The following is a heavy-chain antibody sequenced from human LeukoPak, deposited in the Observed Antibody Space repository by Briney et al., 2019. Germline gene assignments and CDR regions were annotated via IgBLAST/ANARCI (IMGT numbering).Heavy chain of an antibody. D-gene: IGHD3-22*01. CDR2: INSDGTTT. J-gene: IGHJ4*02. V-gene: IGHV3-74*01. CDR1: GFIFSNYW. CDR3: ARIRGGYYSDF. Sequence: WGSLRLSCAASGFIFSNYWMYWVRQAPGKGLVWVSRINSDGTTTNYSDSVKGLFTISSDKAKNTLYLQLSRLTAEDTAVYYCARIRGGYYSDFWGQGTLVTVSS.